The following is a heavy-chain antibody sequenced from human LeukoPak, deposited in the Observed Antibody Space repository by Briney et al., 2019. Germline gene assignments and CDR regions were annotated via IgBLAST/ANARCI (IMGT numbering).Heavy chain of an antibody. CDR2: ISGSGGST. CDR3: ATYSSSSNHNWFDP. V-gene: IGHV3-23*01. CDR1: GFTFSSYA. Sequence: GGSLRLSCAASGFTFSSYAMSWVRQAPGKGLEWVPAISGSGGSTYYADSVKGRFTISRDNSKNTLYLQMNSLRAEDTAVYYCATYSSSSNHNWFDPWGQGTLVTVSS. J-gene: IGHJ5*02. D-gene: IGHD6-6*01.